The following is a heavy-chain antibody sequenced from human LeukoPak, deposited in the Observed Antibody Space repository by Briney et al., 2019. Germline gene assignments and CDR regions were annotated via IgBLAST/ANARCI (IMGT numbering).Heavy chain of an antibody. CDR3: ARGVVGATTDAFDI. D-gene: IGHD1-26*01. CDR2: IYHSGST. CDR1: GGSISSSNW. J-gene: IGHJ3*02. Sequence: SETLSLTCAVSGGSISSSNWWSWVRQPPGKGLEWIGEIYHSGSTNYNPSLKSRVTISVDKSKNQFSLKLSSVTAADTAVYYCARGVVGATTDAFDIWGQGTMVTVSS. V-gene: IGHV4-4*02.